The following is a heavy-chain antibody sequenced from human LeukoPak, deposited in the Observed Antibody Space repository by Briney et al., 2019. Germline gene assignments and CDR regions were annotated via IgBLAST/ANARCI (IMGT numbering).Heavy chain of an antibody. CDR2: IYTSGST. J-gene: IGHJ4*02. CDR3: ARLSTVTTSFDY. CDR1: GGSISSYY. V-gene: IGHV4-4*07. Sequence: SETLSLTCTVSGGSISSYYWSWIRQPARKGLEWIGRIYTSGSTNYNPSLKSRVTMSVDTSKNQFSLKLSSVTAADTAVYYCARLSTVTTSFDYWGQGTLVTVSS. D-gene: IGHD4-17*01.